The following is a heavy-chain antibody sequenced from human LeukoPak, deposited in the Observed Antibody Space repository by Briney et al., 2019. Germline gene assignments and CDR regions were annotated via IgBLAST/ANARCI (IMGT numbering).Heavy chain of an antibody. CDR2: ISSSSSYI. CDR3: ARDGAMGDLDY. V-gene: IGHV3-21*01. J-gene: IGHJ4*02. D-gene: IGHD3-16*01. Sequence: PGGSLRLSCAASGFTFSSYSMNWVRQAPGKGLEWVSSISSSSSYIYYADSVKGRFTISRDNSKNTLYLQMNSLRAEDTAVYYCARDGAMGDLDYWGQGTLVTVSS. CDR1: GFTFSSYS.